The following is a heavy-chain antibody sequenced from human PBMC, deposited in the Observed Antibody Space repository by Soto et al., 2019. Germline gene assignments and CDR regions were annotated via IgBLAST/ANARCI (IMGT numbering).Heavy chain of an antibody. V-gene: IGHV1-69*13. J-gene: IGHJ6*02. D-gene: IGHD5-18*01. CDR1: GYTFSRFG. Sequence: SVKVSCKASGYTFSRFGISWVRQAPGEGLEWMGGIIPFFGTTNYAQKFQGRVTMTADASTSTAYMELSSLRSEDTAVYYCARAGYSYGFGYYGMDVWGQGTTVTVSS. CDR2: IIPFFGTT. CDR3: ARAGYSYGFGYYGMDV.